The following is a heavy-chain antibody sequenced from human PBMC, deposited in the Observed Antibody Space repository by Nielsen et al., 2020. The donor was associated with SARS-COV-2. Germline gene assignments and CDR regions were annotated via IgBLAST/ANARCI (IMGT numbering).Heavy chain of an antibody. CDR3: ARSPYYYGSGSFDY. CDR1: GGSISSYY. V-gene: IGHV4-59*08. J-gene: IGHJ4*02. CDR2: IYYSGST. D-gene: IGHD3-10*01. Sequence: SETLSLTCTVSGGSISSYYWSWIRQPPGKGLEWIGYIYYSGSTNYNPSLKSRVTISVDTSKNQFSLKLSSVTAADTAVYYCARSPYYYGSGSFDYWGQGTLVTVSS.